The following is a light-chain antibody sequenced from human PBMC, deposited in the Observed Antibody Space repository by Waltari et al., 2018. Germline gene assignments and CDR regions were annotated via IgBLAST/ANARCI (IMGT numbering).Light chain of an antibody. J-gene: IGLJ3*02. CDR2: DVN. CDR3: CSYAGSAVSV. Sequence: QSALTQTATVSGSPGQSITISCSGASSDIGKYNLVSWYQQHPGKPPTLKIYDVNKRPSGVSNRFSGSKSGNTAFLTISGLQTADEADYYCCSYAGSAVSVFGGGTKLTVL. V-gene: IGLV2-23*02. CDR1: SSDIGKYNL.